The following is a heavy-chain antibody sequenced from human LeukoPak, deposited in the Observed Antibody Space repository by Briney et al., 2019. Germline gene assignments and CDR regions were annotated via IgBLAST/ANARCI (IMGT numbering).Heavy chain of an antibody. J-gene: IGHJ6*03. V-gene: IGHV3-21*01. CDR1: GFTFSSYS. Sequence: GGSLRLSCAASGFTFSSYSMNWVRQAPGKGLERVSSISSSSSYIYYADSVKGRFTISRDNAKNSLYLQMNSLRAEDTAVYYCARERAVTTGIRSYYYYYMDVWGKGTTVTVSS. CDR3: ARERAVTTGIRSYYYYYMDV. CDR2: ISSSSSYI. D-gene: IGHD4-11*01.